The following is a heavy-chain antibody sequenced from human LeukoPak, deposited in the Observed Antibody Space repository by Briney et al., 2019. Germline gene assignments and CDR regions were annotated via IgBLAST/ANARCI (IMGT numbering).Heavy chain of an antibody. V-gene: IGHV1-18*01. CDR2: ISAYNGNT. D-gene: IGHD6-6*01. CDR1: GYTFTSYG. J-gene: IGHJ4*02. Sequence: ASVKVSCKASGYTFTSYGISWVRQAPGQGLEWMGWISAYNGNTNYARKLQGRVTMTRDTSTSTVYMELSSLRSEDTAVYYCARERSIAAPSCFDYWGQGTLVTVSS. CDR3: ARERSIAAPSCFDY.